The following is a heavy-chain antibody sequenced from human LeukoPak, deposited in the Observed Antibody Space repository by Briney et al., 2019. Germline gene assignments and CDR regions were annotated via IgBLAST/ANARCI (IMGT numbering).Heavy chain of an antibody. J-gene: IGHJ4*02. V-gene: IGHV3-23*01. CDR2: IGGSGGST. Sequence: GGSLRLSCAASGFIFSNYAMSWVRQAPGKGLEWVSAIGGSGGSTFYADSVKGRFTISGDNSRKTLYLQMNSLRAEDTAVYYCAKTGGHYYDSSASYYPDYWGQGTLVTVSS. CDR1: GFIFSNYA. CDR3: AKTGGHYYDSSASYYPDY. D-gene: IGHD3-22*01.